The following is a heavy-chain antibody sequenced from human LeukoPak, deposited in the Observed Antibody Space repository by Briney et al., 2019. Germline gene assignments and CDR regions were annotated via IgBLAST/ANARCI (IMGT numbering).Heavy chain of an antibody. CDR1: GGSFSGYY. CDR3: ARNSRNCSSTSCYQTHNWFDP. D-gene: IGHD2-2*01. V-gene: IGHV4-34*01. Sequence: PSETLSLTCAVCGGSFSGYYWSWIRQPPGKGLEWIGEINHSGSTNYNPSLKSRVTISVDTSKNQFSLKLSSVTAADTAVYYCARNSRNCSSTSCYQTHNWFDPWGQGTLVTVSS. J-gene: IGHJ5*02. CDR2: INHSGST.